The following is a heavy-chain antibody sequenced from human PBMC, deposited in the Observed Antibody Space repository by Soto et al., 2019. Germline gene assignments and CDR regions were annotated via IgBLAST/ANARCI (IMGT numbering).Heavy chain of an antibody. D-gene: IGHD2-15*01. CDR3: AREFEGYCSGGSCYEQGYGMDV. J-gene: IGHJ6*02. CDR1: GYTFTSYG. CDR2: LSAYNGNT. V-gene: IGHV1-18*04. Sequence: QVQLVQSGAEVKKPGASVKVSCKASGYTFTSYGISWVRQAPGQGLEWMGWLSAYNGNTNYAQKVQGRVTMTTDTYTSTAYMELRSMRSDDTAVYYCAREFEGYCSGGSCYEQGYGMDVWGQGTTVTVSS.